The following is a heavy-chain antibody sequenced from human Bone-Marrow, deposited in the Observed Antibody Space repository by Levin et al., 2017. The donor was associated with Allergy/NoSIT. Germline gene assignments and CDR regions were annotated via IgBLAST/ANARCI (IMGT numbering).Heavy chain of an antibody. CDR3: ARGHGTISPSDY. D-gene: IGHD2-8*01. CDR2: INHSGST. CDR1: GGSFSGYY. Sequence: SQTLSLTCAVYGGSFSGYYWSWIRQPPGKGLEWIGEINHSGSTNYNPSLKSRVTISVDTSKNQFSLKLSSVTAADTAVYYCARGHGTISPSDYWGQGTLVTVSS. J-gene: IGHJ4*02. V-gene: IGHV4-34*01.